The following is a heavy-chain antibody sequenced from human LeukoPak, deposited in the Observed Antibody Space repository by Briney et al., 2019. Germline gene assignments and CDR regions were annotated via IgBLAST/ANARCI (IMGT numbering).Heavy chain of an antibody. Sequence: SETLSLTCTVSGGSISSYYWSWIRQPPGKGLEWIGYIYYSGSTNYNPSLKSRVTISVDTSKNQFSLKLSSVTAADTAVYYCARHRLYYYDSSGYYYETAFDYWGQGTLVTVSS. J-gene: IGHJ4*02. V-gene: IGHV4-59*08. D-gene: IGHD3-22*01. CDR1: GGSISSYY. CDR3: ARHRLYYYDSSGYYYETAFDY. CDR2: IYYSGST.